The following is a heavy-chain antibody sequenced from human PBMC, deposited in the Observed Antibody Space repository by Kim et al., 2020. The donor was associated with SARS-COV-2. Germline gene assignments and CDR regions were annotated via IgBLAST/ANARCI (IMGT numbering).Heavy chain of an antibody. CDR2: ISYDGSNK. Sequence: GGSLRLSCAASGFTFNTYGMHWVRQAPGKGLEWVAVISYDGSNKYYGDSVKGRFTISRDNSKNTLYLQMNSLRIEDTAVYYCAKSFSVSYFGYDYWGQGNLVTVSS. J-gene: IGHJ4*02. CDR1: GFTFNTYG. CDR3: AKSFSVSYFGYDY. D-gene: IGHD1-26*01. V-gene: IGHV3-30*18.